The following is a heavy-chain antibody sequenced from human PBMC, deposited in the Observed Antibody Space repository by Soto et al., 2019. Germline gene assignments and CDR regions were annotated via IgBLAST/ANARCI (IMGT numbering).Heavy chain of an antibody. V-gene: IGHV3-48*02. CDR3: ARDRVHCSGGSCIPSYYYGMDV. CDR1: GFTFSSYS. J-gene: IGHJ6*02. D-gene: IGHD2-15*01. CDR2: ISSSSSTI. Sequence: EVQLVESGGGLVQPGGSLRLSCAASGFTFSSYSMNWVRQAPGKGLEWVSYISSSSSTIYYADSVKGRFTISRDNAKNSLYLQMNSLRDEDTAVYYCARDRVHCSGGSCIPSYYYGMDVWGQGTTVTVSS.